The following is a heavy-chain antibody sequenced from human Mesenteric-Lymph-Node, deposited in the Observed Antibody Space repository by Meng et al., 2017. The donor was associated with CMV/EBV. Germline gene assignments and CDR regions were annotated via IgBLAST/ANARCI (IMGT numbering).Heavy chain of an antibody. V-gene: IGHV7-4-1*02. Sequence: CQTSGYPFKPSAMNWVRQAPGQGLELMGWIDTKTGNPTYAQGFTGRFVISLDTSVSTTYLQINGLKAEDTAVYYCARAWLRTGFDYWGQGTLVTVSS. CDR1: GYPFKPSA. CDR3: ARAWLRTGFDY. CDR2: IDTKTGNP. D-gene: IGHD5-18*01. J-gene: IGHJ4*02.